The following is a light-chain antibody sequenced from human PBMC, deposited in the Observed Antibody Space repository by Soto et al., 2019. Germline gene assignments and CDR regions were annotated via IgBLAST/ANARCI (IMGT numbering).Light chain of an antibody. CDR3: QQYNNWPS. Sequence: VMTQSPATPSVSPGQRPTLSCRASQTVRRNLAWYQQRPGQAPRLLIYDISNRATGVPARFSGSGSETEFTLTIRSMKSEDFAVYFCQQYNNWPSFGQGTRLEI. V-gene: IGKV3-15*01. CDR1: QTVRRN. CDR2: DIS. J-gene: IGKJ5*01.